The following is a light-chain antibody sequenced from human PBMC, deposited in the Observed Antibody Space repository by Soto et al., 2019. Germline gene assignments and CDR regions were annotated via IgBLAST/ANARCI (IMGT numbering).Light chain of an antibody. Sequence: SYELTQPPSVSVAPGETARITCGGNNIGSKSVQWYQQKPGQAPVLVIYYDSNRPSGIPERFSGSNSGNTATLTISRVEAGDEADYYCQVWESGSDRYVLFGGGTQLTVL. J-gene: IGLJ2*01. V-gene: IGLV3-21*01. CDR2: YDS. CDR3: QVWESGSDRYVL. CDR1: NIGSKS.